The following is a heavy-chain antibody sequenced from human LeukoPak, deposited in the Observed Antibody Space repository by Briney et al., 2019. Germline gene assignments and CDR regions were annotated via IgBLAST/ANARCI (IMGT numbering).Heavy chain of an antibody. Sequence: GSLRLSCAASGFPFSRYAMSWVRQAPGKGLEGVSAISDSGGSTYYADSVKGRFTISRDNSKNMLYLQMNSLRVEDTAVYYCAKGSAASRPYYFDYWGQGTLVTVSS. CDR3: AKGSAASRPYYFDY. V-gene: IGHV3-23*01. J-gene: IGHJ4*02. CDR1: GFPFSRYA. CDR2: ISDSGGST. D-gene: IGHD6-25*01.